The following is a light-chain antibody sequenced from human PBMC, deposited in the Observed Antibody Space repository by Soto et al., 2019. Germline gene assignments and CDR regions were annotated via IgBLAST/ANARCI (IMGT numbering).Light chain of an antibody. CDR1: QSVDTA. CDR2: RAS. J-gene: IGKJ2*01. V-gene: IGKV1-5*03. CDR3: QQYGFFMT. Sequence: DIQMTQSPSTLSASVGDRVTITCRASQSVDTALAWYQQKPGKAPNLLIYRASNLESGVPSRFSGSGSGTEFNLAISSLQPDDFATYYCQQYGFFMTFGQGTKLEIQ.